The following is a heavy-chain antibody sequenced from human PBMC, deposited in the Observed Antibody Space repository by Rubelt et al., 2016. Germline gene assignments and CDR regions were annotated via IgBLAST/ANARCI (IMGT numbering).Heavy chain of an antibody. V-gene: IGHV4-39*01. D-gene: IGHD4-11*01. CDR1: GGSISSSSYY. Sequence: QLQLQESGPGLVKPSETLSRTCTVSGGSISSSSYYWGWIRQPPGKGLEWIGSIYYSGSTYYNPSLKSRVTISVATSNTQFALKLTSGTAEDTVVYYCARLRWDYSKPHIDYWGQGTMVTVSS. CDR2: IYYSGST. J-gene: IGHJ4*02. CDR3: ARLRWDYSKPHIDY.